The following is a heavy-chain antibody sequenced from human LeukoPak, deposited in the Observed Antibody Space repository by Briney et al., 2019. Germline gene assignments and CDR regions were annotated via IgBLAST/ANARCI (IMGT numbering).Heavy chain of an antibody. Sequence: GGSLRLSCVASGFTFSSYSMNWVRQAPGKGLKWVSSISSSSSYIYYADSVKGRFTISRDNAKNSLYLQMNSLRAEDTAVYYCARDPTQYYYGSGSSFDYWGQGTLVTVSS. CDR1: GFTFSSYS. CDR3: ARDPTQYYYGSGSSFDY. CDR2: ISSSSSYI. D-gene: IGHD3-10*01. V-gene: IGHV3-21*01. J-gene: IGHJ4*02.